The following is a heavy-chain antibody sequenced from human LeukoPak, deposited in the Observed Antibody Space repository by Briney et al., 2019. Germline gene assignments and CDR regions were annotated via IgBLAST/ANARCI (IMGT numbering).Heavy chain of an antibody. CDR3: ARRVPAASGGGFDY. CDR1: GGSLSGYY. V-gene: IGHV4-4*08. CDR2: VNAVGST. J-gene: IGHJ4*02. Sequence: PSETLSLTCAVSGGSLSGYYWNRIRQPPGKGLEWIGYVNAVGSTKYNPSLSSRLTISVDKSKNQFSLKLNSVTAADSAVYFCARRVPAASGGGFDYWGQGTLVAVSS. D-gene: IGHD2-2*01.